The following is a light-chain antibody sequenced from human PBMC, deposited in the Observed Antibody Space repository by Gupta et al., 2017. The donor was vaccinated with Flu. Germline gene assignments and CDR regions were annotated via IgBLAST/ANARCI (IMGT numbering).Light chain of an antibody. CDR3: GSHTRIDDFV. J-gene: IGLJ1*01. V-gene: IGLV2-8*01. Sequence: HSPLTQPPSASGSRGQSVTIPCTGTSSDIGADTFDSWHQQHPIKAPIPIIYEVTKRASGVPDGFSASKSGNTASLTVTGLPEEEGVDYYGGSHTRIDDFVFGTGTGVTVL. CDR1: SSDIGADTF. CDR2: EVT.